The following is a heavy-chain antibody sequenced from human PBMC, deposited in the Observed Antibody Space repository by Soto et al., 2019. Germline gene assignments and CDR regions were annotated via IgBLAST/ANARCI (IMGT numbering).Heavy chain of an antibody. CDR2: VYYRGRS. V-gene: IGHV4-39*01. D-gene: IGHD4-17*01. CDR3: VSQRTTVPTQAYFDY. CDR1: GGSVTNSSYY. Sequence: SETLSLTCTVSGGSVTNSSYYWGWIRQSPGKGLEWIGSVYYRGRSYSKSSVKSRVTISVDTSKNRFSLSLNSVTTSDTAVYFCVSQRTTVPTQAYFDYWGPGALVTVSS. J-gene: IGHJ4*02.